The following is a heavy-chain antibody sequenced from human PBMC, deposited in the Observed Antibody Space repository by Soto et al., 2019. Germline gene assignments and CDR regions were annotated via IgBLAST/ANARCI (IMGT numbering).Heavy chain of an antibody. CDR3: ARYIVLMVYARYYYYGMDV. D-gene: IGHD2-8*01. J-gene: IGHJ6*02. CDR2: IYYSGST. Sequence: SDTLSLTCTVSGGSISSGGYYWSWIRQHPGKGLEWIGYIYYSGSTYYNPSLKSRVTISVDTSKNQFSLKLSSVTAADTAVYYCARYIVLMVYARYYYYGMDVGGQGTKVKVSS. CDR1: GGSISSGGYY. V-gene: IGHV4-31*03.